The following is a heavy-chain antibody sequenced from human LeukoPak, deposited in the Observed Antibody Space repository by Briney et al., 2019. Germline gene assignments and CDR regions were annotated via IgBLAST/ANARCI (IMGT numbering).Heavy chain of an antibody. CDR2: INHSGST. Sequence: SETLSLTCAVYGGSFSGYYWSWIRQPPGKGLEWIGEINHSGSTNYNPSLKSRVTISVDTSKNQFSLKLSSVTAADTAVYYCARENWGLAASGEEAFDMWGRGTMVTVS. D-gene: IGHD5-24*01. J-gene: IGHJ3*02. CDR1: GGSFSGYY. CDR3: ARENWGLAASGEEAFDM. V-gene: IGHV4-34*01.